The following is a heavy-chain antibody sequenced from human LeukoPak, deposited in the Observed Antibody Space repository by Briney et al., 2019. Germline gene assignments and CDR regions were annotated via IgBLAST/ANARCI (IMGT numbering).Heavy chain of an antibody. CDR2: ISSATGRT. D-gene: IGHD2-21*01. CDR1: GFTFSSYS. V-gene: IGHV3-23*01. Sequence: PGGSLRLSCAASGFTFSSYSMNWVRQAPGKGLEWVSVISSATGRTYYADSVKGRFSISRDNSKNTLYLQMDSLRGEDTAVYYCAKDFRIGYSAHFDYWGQGALVTVSS. CDR3: AKDFRIGYSAHFDY. J-gene: IGHJ4*02.